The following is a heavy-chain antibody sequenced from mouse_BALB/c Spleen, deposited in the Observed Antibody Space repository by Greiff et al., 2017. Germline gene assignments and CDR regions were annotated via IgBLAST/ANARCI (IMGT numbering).Heavy chain of an antibody. V-gene: IGHV5-4*02. J-gene: IGHJ3*01. Sequence: EVMLVESGGGLVKPGGSLKLSCAASGFTFSDYYMYWVRQTPEKRLEWVATISDGGSYTYYPDSVKGRFTISRDNAKNNLYLQMSSLKSEDTAMYYCVREDGNYFSFAYWGQGTLVTVSA. CDR2: ISDGGSYT. D-gene: IGHD2-1*01. CDR3: VREDGNYFSFAY. CDR1: GFTFSDYY.